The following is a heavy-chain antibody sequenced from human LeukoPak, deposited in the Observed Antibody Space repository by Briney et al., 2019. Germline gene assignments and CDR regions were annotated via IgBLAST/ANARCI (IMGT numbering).Heavy chain of an antibody. CDR3: ARDLWRYYFDY. D-gene: IGHD3-16*01. CDR2: ISYGGSNK. V-gene: IGHV3-30-3*01. CDR1: GFTFSSYA. J-gene: IGHJ4*02. Sequence: GGSLRLSCAASGFTFSSYAMHWVRQAPGKGLEWVAVISYGGSNKYYADSVKGRFTISRDNSKNTLYLQMNSLRAEDTAVYYCARDLWRYYFDYWGQGTLVTVSS.